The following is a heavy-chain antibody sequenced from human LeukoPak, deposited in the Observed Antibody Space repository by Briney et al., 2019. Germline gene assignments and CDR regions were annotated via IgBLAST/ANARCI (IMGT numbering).Heavy chain of an antibody. D-gene: IGHD6-13*01. CDR1: GDSFSSSSAA. CDR2: TYYRPKLYN. CDR3: ARKSSTFDY. Sequence: SQTLSLTCALSGDSFSSSSAAWAWPRQSPSRGLEWLGRTYYRPKLYNDYAVSVKSRIPINPDTSKNQFSLQLNSVTPEDTAVYYCARKSSTFDYWGQGTLVTVSS. V-gene: IGHV6-1*01. J-gene: IGHJ4*02.